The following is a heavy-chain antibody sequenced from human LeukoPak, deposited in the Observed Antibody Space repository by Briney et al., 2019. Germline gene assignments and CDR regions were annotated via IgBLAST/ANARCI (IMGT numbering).Heavy chain of an antibody. Sequence: GGSLRLSCAASGFTFSSYSMNWVRQAPGKGLEWVSSISSSSYIYYADSVKGRFTISRDNAKNSLYLQMNSLRAEDTAVYYCARGHYSSGWYGAFDIWGQGTMVTVSS. V-gene: IGHV3-21*01. J-gene: IGHJ3*02. D-gene: IGHD6-19*01. CDR3: ARGHYSSGWYGAFDI. CDR1: GFTFSSYS. CDR2: ISSSSYI.